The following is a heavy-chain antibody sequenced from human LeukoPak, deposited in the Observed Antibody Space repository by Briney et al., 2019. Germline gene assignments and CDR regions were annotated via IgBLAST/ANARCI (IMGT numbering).Heavy chain of an antibody. D-gene: IGHD3-22*01. Sequence: NPSETLSLTCAVYGGSFSGYYWSWIRQPPGKGLEWIGEINHSGSTNYNPSLKSRVTISVDTSKNQFSLKLSSVTAADTAVYYCARRNSYYYDSSGFIRWFDPWGQGTLVTVSS. CDR2: INHSGST. J-gene: IGHJ5*02. CDR3: ARRNSYYYDSSGFIRWFDP. CDR1: GGSFSGYY. V-gene: IGHV4-34*01.